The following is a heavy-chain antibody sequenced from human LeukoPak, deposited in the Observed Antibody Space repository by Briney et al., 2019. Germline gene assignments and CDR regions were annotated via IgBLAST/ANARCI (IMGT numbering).Heavy chain of an antibody. CDR2: ISGSGGST. J-gene: IGHJ5*02. CDR1: GFTFSSYA. V-gene: IGHV3-23*01. D-gene: IGHD3-10*01. CDR3: ARDWGEDNWFDP. Sequence: GGSLRLSCAASGFTFSSYAMSWARQAPGKGPEWVSAISGSGGSTYYADSVKGRFTISRDNSKNTLYLQMNSLRAEDTAVYYCARDWGEDNWFDPWGQGTLVTVSS.